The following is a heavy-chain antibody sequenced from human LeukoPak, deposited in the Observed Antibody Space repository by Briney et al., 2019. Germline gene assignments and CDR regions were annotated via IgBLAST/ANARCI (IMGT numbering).Heavy chain of an antibody. Sequence: SCKASGFTFSSYSMNWVRQAPGKGLEWVSYISSSSTIYYADSVKGRFTISRDNAKNSLYLQMNSLRDEDTAVYYCARDVSGWYLSGGYYYYGMDVWGQGTTVTVSS. J-gene: IGHJ6*02. V-gene: IGHV3-48*02. CDR2: ISSSSTI. CDR3: ARDVSGWYLSGGYYYYGMDV. CDR1: GFTFSSYS. D-gene: IGHD6-19*01.